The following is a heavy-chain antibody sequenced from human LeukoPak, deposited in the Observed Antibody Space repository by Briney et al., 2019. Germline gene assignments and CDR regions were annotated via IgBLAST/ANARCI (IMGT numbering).Heavy chain of an antibody. CDR2: ISFDGSKK. J-gene: IGHJ4*02. Sequence: GGSLRLSCAASGFTFTNYGMDWVRQAPGKGPEWVAVISFDGSKKDYADSVKGRFTISRDNSKNTLYLQMNSLRAEDTAVYYCAKDGTDSSGYEYYFDYWGRGTLVTVSS. D-gene: IGHD3-22*01. V-gene: IGHV3-30*18. CDR1: GFTFTNYG. CDR3: AKDGTDSSGYEYYFDY.